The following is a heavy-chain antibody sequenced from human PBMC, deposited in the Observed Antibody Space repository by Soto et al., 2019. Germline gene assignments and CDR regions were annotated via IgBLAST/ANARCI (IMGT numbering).Heavy chain of an antibody. CDR3: ARSQGSSTSLEIYYYYYYGMDV. D-gene: IGHD2-2*01. J-gene: IGHJ6*02. CDR1: GGTFSSYA. V-gene: IGHV1-69*01. CDR2: IIPTSDTT. Sequence: QVQLVQSGAEVKKPGSSVNVSCKASGGTFSSYAISWVRQAPGQGLEWMGGIIPTSDTTNYAQKFQGRVTITADESTSPAYMELSSLRSEDTAVYYCARSQGSSTSLEIYYYYYYGMDVWGQGTTVTVSS.